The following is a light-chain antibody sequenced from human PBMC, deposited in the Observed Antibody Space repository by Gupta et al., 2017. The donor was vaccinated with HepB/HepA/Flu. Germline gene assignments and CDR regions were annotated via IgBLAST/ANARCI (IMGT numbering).Light chain of an antibody. CDR1: QTIPNW. Sequence: DIQVTQSPSTLSASVGDRVTITCRASQTIPNWLAWYQQKPGGAPKLLISKAFSLQSGVPSRFSGSGSGTEYTLTISSLQPEDCATYFCRLHNNYSWTFGQGTKVEF. V-gene: IGKV1-5*03. J-gene: IGKJ1*01. CDR2: KAF. CDR3: RLHNNYSWT.